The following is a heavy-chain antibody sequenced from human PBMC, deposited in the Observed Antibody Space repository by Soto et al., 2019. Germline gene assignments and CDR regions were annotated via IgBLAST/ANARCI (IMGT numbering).Heavy chain of an antibody. CDR2: IIPMFGTA. Sequence: QVQLVQAGAEVKKPESSVKGSCKAPGGTFSTYAIRWVRQAPGQGLEWMGGIIPMFGTANYAQRFHDRVTITADESTNTVDMEMSIRRSEDKAVYCCANGIQLWLRRINNGYSGWGQGTLVTVTS. V-gene: IGHV1-69*12. CDR1: GGTFSTYA. D-gene: IGHD5-12*01. J-gene: IGHJ4*02. CDR3: ANGIQLWLRRINNGYSG.